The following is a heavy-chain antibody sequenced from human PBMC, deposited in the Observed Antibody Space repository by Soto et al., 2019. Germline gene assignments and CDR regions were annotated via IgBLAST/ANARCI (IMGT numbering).Heavy chain of an antibody. D-gene: IGHD2-21*01. CDR3: VKDLLWWSKTDAFDI. CDR1: GFIFSNYA. V-gene: IGHV3-23*01. J-gene: IGHJ3*02. CDR2: ISGSGATT. Sequence: GGSLRLSCAASGFIFSNYAMSWVRQAPGRGLEWVSAISGSGATTYYPDSVKGRFTISRDNSKNTLYLQMSSLRAEDTAVYYCVKDLLWWSKTDAFDIWGQGTMVTVSS.